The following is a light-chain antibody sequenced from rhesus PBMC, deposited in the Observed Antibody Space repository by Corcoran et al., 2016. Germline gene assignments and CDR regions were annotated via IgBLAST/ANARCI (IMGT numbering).Light chain of an antibody. V-gene: IGKV1-22*01. CDR1: QGISSW. J-gene: IGKJ3*01. CDR2: KAS. Sequence: DIQMTQSPSSLSASVGDTVTINCRASQGISSWLAWYQQKPGNAPKLLSDKASNLQSGAPSRVSGSGSWTDFTLPLGSLQSEDFATYYCQQYGSRPFTFGPVTKLDIK. CDR3: QQYGSRPFT.